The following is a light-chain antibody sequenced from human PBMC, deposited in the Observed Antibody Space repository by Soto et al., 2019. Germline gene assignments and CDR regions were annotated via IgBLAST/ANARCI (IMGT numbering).Light chain of an antibody. CDR3: QHYNNWPLT. CDR2: DAS. CDR1: QSIGHF. Sequence: DIMVTQSPATLSLSPGESATLSCRASQSIGHFLVWYQQKPGQAPRLLISDASKRATGIPARFSGIGSGTDFTLTINSLQPEDSAIYYCQHYNNWPLTFGGGTRVEIK. V-gene: IGKV3-11*01. J-gene: IGKJ4*01.